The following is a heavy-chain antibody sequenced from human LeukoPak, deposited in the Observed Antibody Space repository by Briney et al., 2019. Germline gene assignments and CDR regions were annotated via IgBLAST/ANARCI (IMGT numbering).Heavy chain of an antibody. V-gene: IGHV1-18*01. CDR2: ISAYNGNT. J-gene: IGHJ6*03. CDR3: ARDGGWYKRGLDHYYYYMDV. Sequence: ASVKVSCKASGYTFTSYGISWVRQAPGQGLEWMGWISAYNGNTNYAQKLQGRVTMTTDTSTSTAYMELRSLRSDDTAVYYCARDGGWYKRGLDHYYYYMDVWGKGTTVIVSS. CDR1: GYTFTSYG. D-gene: IGHD6-19*01.